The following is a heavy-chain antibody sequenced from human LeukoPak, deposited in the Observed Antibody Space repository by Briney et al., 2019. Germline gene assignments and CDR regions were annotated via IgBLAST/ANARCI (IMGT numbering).Heavy chain of an antibody. CDR3: ARDRYDGSSLDY. V-gene: IGHV3-33*01. Sequence: GGSLRLSCAASGFTFSSYGMHWVRQAPGKGLEGVAVTWYDGSNKYYADSVKGRFTISRDNSKNTLYLQMNSLRAEDTAVYYCARDRYDGSSLDYWGQGTLVTVSS. CDR2: TWYDGSNK. J-gene: IGHJ4*02. D-gene: IGHD4-23*01. CDR1: GFTFSSYG.